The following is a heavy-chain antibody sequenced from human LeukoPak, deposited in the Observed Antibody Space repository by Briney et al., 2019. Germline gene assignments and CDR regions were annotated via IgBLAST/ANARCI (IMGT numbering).Heavy chain of an antibody. CDR3: ARDHTVVVPAARDGWFDP. V-gene: IGHV4-4*07. CDR1: GGSISSYY. D-gene: IGHD2-2*01. J-gene: IGHJ5*02. CDR2: IYTSGST. Sequence: PSETLSLTCTVSGGSISSYYWSWIRQPAGKGLKWIGRIYTSGSTNYNPSLKSRVTMSVDTSKNQFSLKLSSVTAADTAVYYRARDHTVVVPAARDGWFDPWGQGTLVTVSS.